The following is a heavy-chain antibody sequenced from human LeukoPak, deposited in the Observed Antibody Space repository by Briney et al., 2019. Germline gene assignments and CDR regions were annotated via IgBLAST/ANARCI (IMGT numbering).Heavy chain of an antibody. Sequence: ASVKVSCKASGGTFSIYAISWVRQAPGQGVEWMGGIIPIFGTANYAQKFQGRVTITADESTSTAYMELSSLRSEDTAVYYCARDLCSSTSCYEGFDPWGQGTLVTVSS. V-gene: IGHV1-69*13. CDR3: ARDLCSSTSCYEGFDP. CDR2: IIPIFGTA. D-gene: IGHD2-2*01. J-gene: IGHJ5*02. CDR1: GGTFSIYA.